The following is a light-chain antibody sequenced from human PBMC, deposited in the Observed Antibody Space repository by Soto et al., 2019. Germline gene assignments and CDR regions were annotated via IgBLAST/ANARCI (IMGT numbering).Light chain of an antibody. J-gene: IGKJ1*01. CDR2: DAS. Sequence: EIVLTQSPATLSLSPGERATLSCRASQTVIRNYLAWYQQKPCQAPRLLISDASDRATGIPDRFSGSGSGTDFTLTISRLVPEDFAVYYCQQYGDSPVTFGQGTEVDIK. CDR1: QTVIRNY. V-gene: IGKV3-20*01. CDR3: QQYGDSPVT.